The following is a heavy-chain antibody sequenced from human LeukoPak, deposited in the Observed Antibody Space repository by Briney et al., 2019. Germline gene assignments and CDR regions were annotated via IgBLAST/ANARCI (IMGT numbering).Heavy chain of an antibody. Sequence: ASVKVSCKASGYTFTSYDINWVRQATGQGLEWMGWMNPNSGNTGYAQKFQGRVTITRNTSISTAYMELSSLRSEDTAVYYCARDTAYSSGWFPFGWFDPWGQGTLVTVSS. V-gene: IGHV1-8*03. D-gene: IGHD6-19*01. CDR3: ARDTAYSSGWFPFGWFDP. J-gene: IGHJ5*02. CDR1: GYTFTSYD. CDR2: MNPNSGNT.